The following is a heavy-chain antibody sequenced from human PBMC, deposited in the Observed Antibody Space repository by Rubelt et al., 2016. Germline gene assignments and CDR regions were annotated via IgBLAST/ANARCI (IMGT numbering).Heavy chain of an antibody. V-gene: IGHV3-30*04. CDR2: VSYDGSNK. Sequence: SSYAMHWVRQAPGKGLDWVAVVSYDGSNKFYADSVKGRFTISRDTSKNTLYLQMNSLRAEDTAVYYCAGVRDSSGYYADWYFDLWGRGTLVTVSS. J-gene: IGHJ2*01. CDR1: SSYA. D-gene: IGHD3-22*01. CDR3: AGVRDSSGYYADWYFDL.